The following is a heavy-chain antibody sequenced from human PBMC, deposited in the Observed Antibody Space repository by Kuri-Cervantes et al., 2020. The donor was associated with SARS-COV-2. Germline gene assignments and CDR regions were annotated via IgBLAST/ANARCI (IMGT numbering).Heavy chain of an antibody. CDR3: ARSFLGDPTVIDY. CDR2: IYYSGST. J-gene: IGHJ4*02. Sequence: SETLSLTCTVSGGSISSSSYYWGWIRQPPGKGLEWIGSIYYSGSTYYNPSLKSRVTMSVDTSRNQFSLKLSSVTAADTAVYYCARSFLGDPTVIDYWGQGTLVTVSS. V-gene: IGHV4-39*07. CDR1: GGSISSSSYY. D-gene: IGHD3-16*01.